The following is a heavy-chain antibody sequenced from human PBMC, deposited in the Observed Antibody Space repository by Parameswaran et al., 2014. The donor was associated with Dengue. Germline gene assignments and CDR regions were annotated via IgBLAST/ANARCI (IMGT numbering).Heavy chain of an antibody. J-gene: IGHJ6*02. CDR3: ARDLDPYYYYGMDV. D-gene: IGHD3-9*01. CDR2: INAGNGNT. Sequence: VRPDARERLEWMGWINAGNGNTKYSQKFQGRVTITRDTSASTAYMELSSLRSEDTAVYYCARDLDPYYYYGMDVWGQGTTVTVSS. V-gene: IGHV1-3*01.